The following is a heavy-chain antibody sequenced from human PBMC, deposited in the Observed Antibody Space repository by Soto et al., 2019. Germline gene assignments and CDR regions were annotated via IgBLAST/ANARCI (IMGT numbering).Heavy chain of an antibody. Sequence: QEQLLQSGPEVQKPGSSVKVSCKASGDTLSRHGISWVRQAPGQGLEWMGGIIPIFRITNYAQKFQGRLMITADESTRTAYMELSRLGSDDSAVYFCVRVRVGSIPLNYDMDVWGQGTTVTVS. D-gene: IGHD1-26*01. J-gene: IGHJ6*02. CDR1: GDTLSRHG. CDR3: VRVRVGSIPLNYDMDV. CDR2: IIPIFRIT. V-gene: IGHV1-69*01.